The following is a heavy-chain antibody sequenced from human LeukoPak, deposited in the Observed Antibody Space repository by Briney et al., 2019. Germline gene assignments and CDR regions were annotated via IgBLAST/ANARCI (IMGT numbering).Heavy chain of an antibody. CDR1: GGSISSYY. V-gene: IGHV4-59*08. CDR2: MYYSGST. Sequence: SETLSLTCTVSGGSISSYYWSWIRQPPGKGLEWIGYMYYSGSTNYNPSLKSRVTISVDTSKNQFSLKLTSVTAADTAVYYCARGGSGYGEAYWGQGTLVTVSS. CDR3: ARGGSGYGEAY. J-gene: IGHJ4*02. D-gene: IGHD5-12*01.